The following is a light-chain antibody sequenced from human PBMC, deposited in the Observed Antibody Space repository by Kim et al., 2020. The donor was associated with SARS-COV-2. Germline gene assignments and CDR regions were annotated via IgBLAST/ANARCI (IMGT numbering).Light chain of an antibody. CDR3: QYYDDWYT. CDR1: QSVSSSY. CDR2: GAF. J-gene: IGKJ2*01. V-gene: IGKV3-20*01. Sequence: EIVLTQSPGTLSLSPGERATFSCRASQSVSSSYLAWYLQKPGPAPRLLIYGAFNRASGIPDRFSGSGSGTDFTLTISRLEPDDFAVFYCQYYDDWYTFGQGTNLEIK.